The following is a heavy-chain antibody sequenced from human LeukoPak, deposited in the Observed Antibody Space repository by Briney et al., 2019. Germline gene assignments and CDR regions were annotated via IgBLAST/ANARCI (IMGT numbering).Heavy chain of an antibody. J-gene: IGHJ4*02. Sequence: ASVKVSCKASGYTFTSYGISWVRQAPGQGLEWMGWISAYNGDTNYAQKLQGRVTMTTDTSTSTAYMELRSLRSDDTAVYYCARDRVYYDFWSGSPYFLGYWGQGTLVTVSS. V-gene: IGHV1-18*01. CDR1: GYTFTSYG. D-gene: IGHD3-3*01. CDR2: ISAYNGDT. CDR3: ARDRVYYDFWSGSPYFLGY.